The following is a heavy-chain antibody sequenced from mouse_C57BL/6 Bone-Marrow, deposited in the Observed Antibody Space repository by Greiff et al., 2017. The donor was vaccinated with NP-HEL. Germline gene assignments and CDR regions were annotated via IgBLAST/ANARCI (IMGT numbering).Heavy chain of an antibody. CDR3: ARWGSSYRYWYFDV. Sequence: VQLQQPGTELVKPGASVKLSCKASGYTFTSYGMHWVKQRPGQGLEWIGNINPGNGGTTYNEKFKGKATLTVDKSSSTAYMQLSSLTSEDSAVYYCARWGSSYRYWYFDVGGRGTAVTVTS. CDR2: INPGNGGT. CDR1: GYTFTSYG. J-gene: IGHJ1*03. V-gene: IGHV1-53*01. D-gene: IGHD1-1*01.